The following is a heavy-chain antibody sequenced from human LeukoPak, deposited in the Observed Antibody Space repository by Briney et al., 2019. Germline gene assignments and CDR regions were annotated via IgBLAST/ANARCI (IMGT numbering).Heavy chain of an antibody. V-gene: IGHV4-34*01. CDR3: ARGRRRGSKYYYDSSGYPAGYFDY. CDR1: GGSFSGYY. CDR2: INHSGST. J-gene: IGHJ4*02. D-gene: IGHD3-22*01. Sequence: SETPSLTCAVYGGSFSGYYWSWIRQPPGKGLEWIGEINHSGSTNYNPSLKSRVTISVDTSKNQFSLKLSSVTAADTAVYYCARGRRRGSKYYYDSSGYPAGYFDYWGQGTLVTVSS.